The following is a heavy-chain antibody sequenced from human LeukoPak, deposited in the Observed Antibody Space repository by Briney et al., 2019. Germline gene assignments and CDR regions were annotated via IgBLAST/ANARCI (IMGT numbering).Heavy chain of an antibody. V-gene: IGHV3-23*01. CDR1: GFTFSSYA. Sequence: GGSLRLSCAASGFTFSSYAMSWVRQAPGKGLEWVSATSGSGGSTYYADSVKGRFTISRDNSKNTLYLQMNSLRAEDTAVYYCANIYYDSSGYYDYWGQGTLVTVSS. CDR3: ANIYYDSSGYYDY. CDR2: TSGSGGST. D-gene: IGHD3-22*01. J-gene: IGHJ4*02.